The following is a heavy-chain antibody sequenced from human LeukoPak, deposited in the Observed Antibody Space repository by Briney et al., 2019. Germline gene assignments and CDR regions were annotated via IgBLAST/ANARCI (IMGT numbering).Heavy chain of an antibody. J-gene: IGHJ4*02. CDR1: GRSFSGYY. CDR2: FNHSGST. V-gene: IGHV4-34*01. D-gene: IGHD6-13*01. CDR3: ARIIGAAAGPSPFDY. Sequence: SETLSLTCAVHGRSFSGYYWSLIRHPPGKGREWVGEFNHSGSTNYNPSFQSRVTISVDTSNNQFSLKLSYVTAADTAVYYCARIIGAAAGPSPFDYWGQGTLVTVSP.